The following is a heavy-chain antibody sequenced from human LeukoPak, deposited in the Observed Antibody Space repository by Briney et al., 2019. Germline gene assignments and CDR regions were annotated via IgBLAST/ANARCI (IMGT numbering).Heavy chain of an antibody. Sequence: PSETLSLTCSVSGASVSSGSYYWSWFRQPPGKGLEWIGWIHYSGSTSYNSSLKSRVTISVDTSKNHFSLKLSSVTAADTAVYYCASVAELEIDCWGQGTLVTVSS. V-gene: IGHV4-61*01. CDR3: ASVAELEIDC. CDR2: IHYSGST. J-gene: IGHJ4*02. D-gene: IGHD1-1*01. CDR1: GASVSSGSYY.